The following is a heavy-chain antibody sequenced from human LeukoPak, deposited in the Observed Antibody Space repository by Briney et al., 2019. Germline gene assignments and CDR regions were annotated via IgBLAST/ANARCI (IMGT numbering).Heavy chain of an antibody. V-gene: IGHV4-59*01. CDR2: IYSGAST. Sequence: PSETLSLTCTVSGDSISSYYWSWLRQPPARGLAWIGYIYSGASTKYNPSLKSRLTISVDTSKNQFSLKLSSVTAADTAVYYCARARVRSYSYDSSGFYTSDWHFDLWGRGTLVTVSS. D-gene: IGHD3-22*01. CDR3: ARARVRSYSYDSSGFYTSDWHFDL. J-gene: IGHJ2*01. CDR1: GDSISSYY.